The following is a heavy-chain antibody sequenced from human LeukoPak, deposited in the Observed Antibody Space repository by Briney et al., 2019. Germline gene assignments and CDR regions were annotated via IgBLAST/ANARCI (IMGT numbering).Heavy chain of an antibody. V-gene: IGHV3-53*01. CDR2: IYSGGST. CDR1: GFTVSSNY. J-gene: IGHJ4*02. D-gene: IGHD4-11*01. CDR3: ARIRYYNKDFDY. Sequence: GGSLRLSCAASGFTVSSNYMSWVRQAPGKGLEWVSVIYSGGSTYYADSVKGRFTISRDNSKNTLYLQMNSLRAEDTAVYYCARIRYYNKDFDYWGQGTLVTVSS.